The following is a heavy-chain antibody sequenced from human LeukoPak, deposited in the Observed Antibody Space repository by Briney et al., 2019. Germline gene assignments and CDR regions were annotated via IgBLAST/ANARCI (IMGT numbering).Heavy chain of an antibody. D-gene: IGHD3-10*01. J-gene: IGHJ3*02. CDR3: AKDSGDNYYGSGSYPDAFDI. CDR1: EFTFSSYW. CDR2: IRYDGSNK. Sequence: GGSLRPSCAASEFTFSSYWMNWVRQAPGKVLEWVAFIRYDGSNKYYADSVKGRFTISRDNSKNTLYLQMNSLRAEDTAVYYCAKDSGDNYYGSGSYPDAFDIWGQGTMVTVSS. V-gene: IGHV3-30*02.